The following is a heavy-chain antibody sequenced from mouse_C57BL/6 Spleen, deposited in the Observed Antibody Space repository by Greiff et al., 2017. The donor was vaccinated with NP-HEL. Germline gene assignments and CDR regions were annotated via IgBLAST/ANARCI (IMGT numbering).Heavy chain of an antibody. CDR1: GYTFTSYT. CDR3: AREDYYSTYYAMDY. Sequence: VQLQQSGAELARPGASVKMSCKASGYTFTSYTMHWVKQRPGQGLEWIGYINPSSGYTKYNQKFKDKATLTADKSSSTAYMQLSSLTSEDSAVYYCAREDYYSTYYAMDYWGQGTSVTVSS. D-gene: IGHD2-5*01. V-gene: IGHV1-4*01. CDR2: INPSSGYT. J-gene: IGHJ4*01.